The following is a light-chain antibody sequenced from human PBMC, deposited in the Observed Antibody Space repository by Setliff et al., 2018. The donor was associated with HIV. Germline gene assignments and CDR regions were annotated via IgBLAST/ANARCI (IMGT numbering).Light chain of an antibody. CDR1: QSVSSN. CDR3: QQYGSSPT. Sequence: EILMTQSPGTLSVSPGERATLSCRASQSVSSNLAWYQEKSGQAPRLLISGASARATGVPARFSGSGSGTEFTLTISSLQSEDFAVYYCQQYGSSPTFGQGTKWISN. V-gene: IGKV3-15*01. CDR2: GAS. J-gene: IGKJ1*01.